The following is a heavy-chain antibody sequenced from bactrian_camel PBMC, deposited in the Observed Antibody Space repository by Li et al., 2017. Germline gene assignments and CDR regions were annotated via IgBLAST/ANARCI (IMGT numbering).Heavy chain of an antibody. CDR1: GYLDSMKC. V-gene: IGHV3S26*01. Sequence: HVQLVESGGGSVQTGGSLRLSCAVSGYLDSMKCVSWVRQAPEKAREGVAAIDSGGSTTTYADSAKGRFSIPNDNAKNTLYLQMNSLKPEDTAMYYCAAPRHCTSGSNYWGQGTQVTVS. D-gene: IGHD2*01. CDR3: AAPRHCTSGSNY. J-gene: IGHJ4*01. CDR2: IDSGGSTT.